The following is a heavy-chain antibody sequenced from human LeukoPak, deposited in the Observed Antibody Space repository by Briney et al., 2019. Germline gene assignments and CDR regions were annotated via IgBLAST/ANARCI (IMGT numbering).Heavy chain of an antibody. CDR2: ISGSGGST. D-gene: IGHD2-21*02. Sequence: GGSLRLSCAASGFTFSSYAMCWVRQAPGKGLEWVSAISGSGGSTYYADSVKGRFTISRDNSKNTLYLQMNSLRAEDTAVYYCAKTALTYCGGDCYFDYWGQGTLVTVSS. J-gene: IGHJ4*02. CDR1: GFTFSSYA. V-gene: IGHV3-23*01. CDR3: AKTALTYCGGDCYFDY.